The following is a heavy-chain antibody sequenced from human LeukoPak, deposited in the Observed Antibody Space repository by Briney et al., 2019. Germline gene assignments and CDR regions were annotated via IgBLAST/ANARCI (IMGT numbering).Heavy chain of an antibody. D-gene: IGHD6-19*01. CDR3: ASIAVAVFWFDP. CDR1: GGSFSGCY. J-gene: IGHJ5*02. Sequence: PSETLSLTCAVYGGSFSGCYWSWIRQPPGKGLEWIGEINHSGSTNYNPSLKSRVTISVDTSKNQFSLKLSSVTAADTAVYYCASIAVAVFWFDPWGQGTLVTVSS. V-gene: IGHV4-34*01. CDR2: INHSGST.